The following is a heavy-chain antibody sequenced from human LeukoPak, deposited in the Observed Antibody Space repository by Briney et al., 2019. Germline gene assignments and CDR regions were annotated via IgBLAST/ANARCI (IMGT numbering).Heavy chain of an antibody. J-gene: IGHJ2*01. D-gene: IGHD5-18*01. CDR3: ARSRWLQGLWYFDL. Sequence: SETLSLTCTVSGGSISSYYWSWIRQTPGKGLEWIGYIYNSGSSNYNPSLNSRVTLSIDTSKNQFSLNLSSVTAADTAVYYCARSRWLQGLWYFDLWGRGTLVTVSS. CDR2: IYNSGSS. CDR1: GGSISSYY. V-gene: IGHV4-59*01.